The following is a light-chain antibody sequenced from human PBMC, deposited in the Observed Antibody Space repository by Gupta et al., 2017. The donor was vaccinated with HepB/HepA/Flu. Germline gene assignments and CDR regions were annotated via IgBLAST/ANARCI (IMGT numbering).Light chain of an antibody. Sequence: DIQMTQSPSSLSASVGDRVTITCRASQSITIYLNWYQLKPGKAPKLLIYAASSLQSGVPSRFSGSGFGTDCSLTINSLQPEDFATYYCQQSNSIPLTFGGGTKVEIK. V-gene: IGKV1-39*01. CDR1: QSITIY. J-gene: IGKJ4*01. CDR2: AAS. CDR3: QQSNSIPLT.